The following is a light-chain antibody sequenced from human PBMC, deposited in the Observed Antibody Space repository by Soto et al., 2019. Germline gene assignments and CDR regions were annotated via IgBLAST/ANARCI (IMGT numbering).Light chain of an antibody. Sequence: EIVLTQSPATLSLSPGERATLSCRASQSVSRSYLAWYQQKPGQAPRLLIYGASSRATGIPDMFSGSGSGTDFTLTISRLEPEDCAVYYCQQYGSSPPYTFGQGTKLEIK. CDR2: GAS. J-gene: IGKJ2*01. CDR1: QSVSRSY. V-gene: IGKV3-20*01. CDR3: QQYGSSPPYT.